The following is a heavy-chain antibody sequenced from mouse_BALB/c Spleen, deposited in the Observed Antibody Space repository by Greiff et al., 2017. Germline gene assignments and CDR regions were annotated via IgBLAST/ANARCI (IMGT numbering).Heavy chain of an antibody. CDR3: ARRGNYDYDWFAY. D-gene: IGHD2-4*01. CDR1: GFAFSSYD. CDR2: ISSGGGST. Sequence: EVMLVESGGGLVKPGGSLKLSCAASGFAFSSYDMSWVRQTPEKRLEWVAYISSGGGSTYYPDTVKGRFTISRDNAKNTLYLQMSSLKSEDTAMYYCARRGNYDYDWFAYWGQGTLVTVSA. V-gene: IGHV5-12-1*01. J-gene: IGHJ3*01.